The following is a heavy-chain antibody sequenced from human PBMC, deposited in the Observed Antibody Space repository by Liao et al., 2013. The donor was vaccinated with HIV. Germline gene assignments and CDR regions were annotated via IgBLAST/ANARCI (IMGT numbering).Heavy chain of an antibody. J-gene: IGHJ6*03. CDR3: AREAYYDFWSGYYGDYFYYMDV. Sequence: QVQLRESGPGLVKPSQILSLNCTVFGGSISSGDNYWSWIRQAPGKGLEWIGYIYYSGSTYYNPSLKGRVTISIDTSRNKFSLNLHSVTVADTAVYYCAREAYYDFWSGYYGDYFYYMDVWGKGTTVTVSS. CDR2: IYYSGST. CDR1: GGSISSGDNY. D-gene: IGHD3-3*01. V-gene: IGHV4-30-4*08.